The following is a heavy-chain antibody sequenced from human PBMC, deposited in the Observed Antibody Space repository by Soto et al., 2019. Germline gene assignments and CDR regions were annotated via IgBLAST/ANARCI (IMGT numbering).Heavy chain of an antibody. CDR3: QGDDGIRDSFTVSAFLLNRSSDL. Sequence: PGRGLEWIGTFYHTGNTYYTPSLKSRVTLSVDTSKNQFSLKLNSVTAADTAVFFCQGDDGIRDSFTVSAFLLNRSSDL. CDR2: FYHTGNT. J-gene: IGHJ2*01. V-gene: IGHV4-34*01. D-gene: IGHD3-9*01.